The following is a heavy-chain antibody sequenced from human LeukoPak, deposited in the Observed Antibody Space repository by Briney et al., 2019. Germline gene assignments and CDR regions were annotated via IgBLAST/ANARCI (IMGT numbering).Heavy chain of an antibody. CDR3: ARDRNYYDSSGYYYGTYYFDY. J-gene: IGHJ4*02. Sequence: SETLSLTCTVSGGSISSGDYYWSWIRQPPGKDLEWIGYIYYSGSTYYNPSLKSRVTISVDTPKNQFSLKLSSVTAADTAVYYCARDRNYYDSSGYYYGTYYFDYWGQGTLVIVSS. CDR2: IYYSGST. V-gene: IGHV4-30-4*08. D-gene: IGHD3-22*01. CDR1: GGSISSGDYY.